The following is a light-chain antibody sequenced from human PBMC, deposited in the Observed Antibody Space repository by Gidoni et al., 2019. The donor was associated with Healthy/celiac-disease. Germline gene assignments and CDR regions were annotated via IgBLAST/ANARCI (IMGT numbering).Light chain of an antibody. CDR3: QQYYSTPSET. CDR1: QSVLYSSNNKNY. Sequence: DIVMTQSPDSLAVSLGERATINCKSSQSVLYSSNNKNYLAWYQQKPGQPPKLLIYWASTRESGVPDRFSGSGSGTDFTLTISILQAEDVAVYYCQQYYSTPSETFXXXTKVEIK. V-gene: IGKV4-1*01. J-gene: IGKJ1*01. CDR2: WAS.